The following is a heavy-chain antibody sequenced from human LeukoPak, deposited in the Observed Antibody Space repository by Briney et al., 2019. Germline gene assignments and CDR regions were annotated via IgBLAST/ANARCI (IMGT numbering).Heavy chain of an antibody. CDR3: ARADCSGTSCYNSSGYFDL. D-gene: IGHD2-2*02. V-gene: IGHV6-1*01. CDR2: TYYRSRWYN. Sequence: SQTLSLTCAISGDSVSSNSAAWNWIRQSPSRDLEWLGRTYYRSRWYNDYAVSVKGQIIINPDTSKNQFSPQLNSVTTEDTAVYYCARADCSGTSCYNSSGYFDLWGRGTLVTVSS. J-gene: IGHJ2*01. CDR1: GDSVSSNSAA.